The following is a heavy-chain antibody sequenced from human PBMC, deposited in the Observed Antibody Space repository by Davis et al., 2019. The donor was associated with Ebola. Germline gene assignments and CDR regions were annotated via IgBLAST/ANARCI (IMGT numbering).Heavy chain of an antibody. V-gene: IGHV3-53*01. CDR1: GFSVSVNY. J-gene: IGHJ4*02. CDR2: IYSGGDT. D-gene: IGHD5-12*01. Sequence: PGGSLRLSCAASGFSVSVNYMSWVRQAPGKGLEWVSLIYSGGDTHYADSVKGRFTISRDNLKNMVYLEMNNLRADDTAVYYCAADIAATMSYFDFWGQGTQVSVSS. CDR3: AADIAATMSYFDF.